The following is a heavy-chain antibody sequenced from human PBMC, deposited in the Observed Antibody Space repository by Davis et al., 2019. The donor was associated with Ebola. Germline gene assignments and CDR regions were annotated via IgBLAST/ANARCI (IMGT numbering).Heavy chain of an antibody. CDR2: MYYSGST. V-gene: IGHV4-59*01. Sequence: MPGGSLRLSCAVYGGSFSGYYWSWIRQPPGKGLEWIGCMYYSGSTNYNPSLKSRVTISVDTSENQFSLKLNSVTAADTAVYYCARVKYDFWSGKVSGLDVWGQGTTVTVSS. J-gene: IGHJ6*02. D-gene: IGHD3-3*01. CDR1: GGSFSGYY. CDR3: ARVKYDFWSGKVSGLDV.